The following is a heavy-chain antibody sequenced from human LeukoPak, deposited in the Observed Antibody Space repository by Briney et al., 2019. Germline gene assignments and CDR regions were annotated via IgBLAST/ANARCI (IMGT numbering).Heavy chain of an antibody. V-gene: IGHV1-69*06. CDR2: IIPIFGTA. D-gene: IGHD2-8*02. CDR1: GGTFSSYA. J-gene: IGHJ5*02. Sequence: VASVKVSCKASGGTFSSYAISWVRQAPGQGLEWMGGIIPIFGTANYAQKFQGRVTITADKSTSTAYMELSSLRSEDTAVYYCARVRGGVNWFDPWGQGTLVTVSS. CDR3: ARVRGGVNWFDP.